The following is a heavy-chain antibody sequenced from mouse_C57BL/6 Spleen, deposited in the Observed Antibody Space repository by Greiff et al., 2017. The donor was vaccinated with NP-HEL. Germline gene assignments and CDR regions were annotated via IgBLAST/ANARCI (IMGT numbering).Heavy chain of an antibody. J-gene: IGHJ2*01. CDR2: IDPENGDT. D-gene: IGHD1-1*01. CDR3: TTVITTVVATDY. Sequence: VQLKQSGAELVRPGASVKLSCTASGFNIKDDYMHWVKQRPEQGLEWIGWIDPENGDTEYASKFQGKATITADTSSNTAYLQLSSLTSEDTAVYYCTTVITTVVATDYWGQGTTLTVSS. V-gene: IGHV14-4*01. CDR1: GFNIKDDY.